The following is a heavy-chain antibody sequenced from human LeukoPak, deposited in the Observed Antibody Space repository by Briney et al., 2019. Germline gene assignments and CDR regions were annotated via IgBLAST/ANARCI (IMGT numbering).Heavy chain of an antibody. CDR1: RFTFSSYG. Sequence: GGSLRLSCAASRFTFSSYGMHWVRQAPGKGLEWVAYIQYDGSNQQYADSVKGRFSISRDSSKNILYLQMNSLRAEDTAVYYCAKAEAAGVTMDVWGKGTTVTVSS. V-gene: IGHV3-30*02. D-gene: IGHD6-13*01. CDR3: AKAEAAGVTMDV. J-gene: IGHJ6*03. CDR2: IQYDGSNQ.